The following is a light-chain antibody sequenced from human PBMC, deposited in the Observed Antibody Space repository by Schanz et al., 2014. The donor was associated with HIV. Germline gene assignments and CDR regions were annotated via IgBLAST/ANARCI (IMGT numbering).Light chain of an antibody. CDR3: AAWDDSLNGL. CDR1: SSNFRSNA. CDR2: NTY. J-gene: IGLJ3*02. V-gene: IGLV1-44*01. Sequence: QSVLTQPPSASGTPGQRVTISCSGSSSNFRSNAVNWYQQLPGTAPKLVIYNTYHRPSGVPDRFSGSQSGASASLAISGLQSEDEADYYCAAWDDSLNGLFGGGTKLTVL.